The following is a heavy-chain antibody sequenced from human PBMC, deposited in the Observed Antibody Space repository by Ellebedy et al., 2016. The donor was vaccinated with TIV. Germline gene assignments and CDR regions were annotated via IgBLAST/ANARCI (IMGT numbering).Heavy chain of an antibody. CDR3: ARHGLSGIPAVDY. CDR1: GGSISSSSFY. CDR2: IYYSGTT. Sequence: MPSETLSLTCTVSGGSISSSSFYWGWIRQPPGKGLEWIGNIYYSGTTYYNPSLKSRVTISVDTSKNQFSLKLSSVTAADTAVYYCARHGLSGIPAVDYWGQGTLVTVSS. J-gene: IGHJ4*02. D-gene: IGHD3-10*01. V-gene: IGHV4-39*01.